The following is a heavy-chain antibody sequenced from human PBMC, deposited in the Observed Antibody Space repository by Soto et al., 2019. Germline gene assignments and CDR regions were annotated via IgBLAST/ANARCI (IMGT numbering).Heavy chain of an antibody. CDR2: ISSGSTYI. J-gene: IGHJ4*02. CDR3: ARERGNIKIFDY. V-gene: IGHV3-21*01. Sequence: LRLSCAASGFTFNTYSMNWVRQAPGRGLEWVSYISSGSTYIYYADSVKGRFTISRDSAQDSVFLQMNSLRADDTAIYYCARERGNIKIFDYWGQGTRVTVSS. D-gene: IGHD1-20*01. CDR1: GFTFNTYS.